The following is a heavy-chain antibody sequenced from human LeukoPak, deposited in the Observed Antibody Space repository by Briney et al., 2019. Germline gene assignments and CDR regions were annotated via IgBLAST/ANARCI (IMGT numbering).Heavy chain of an antibody. CDR3: ATGQSGSYYVACAY. V-gene: IGHV1-24*01. J-gene: IGHJ4*02. CDR1: GYTLTELS. D-gene: IGHD1-26*01. Sequence: ASVKVSCKVSGYTLTELSMHWVRQAPGKVPEWMGGFDPEDGETIYAQKFQGRVTMTEDTSTDTAYMELSSLRSEETAVYYCATGQSGSYYVACAYWGQGTLVTVSS. CDR2: FDPEDGET.